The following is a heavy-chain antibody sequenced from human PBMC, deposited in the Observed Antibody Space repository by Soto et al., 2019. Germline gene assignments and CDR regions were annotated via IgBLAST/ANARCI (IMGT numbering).Heavy chain of an antibody. CDR1: GGSFSGYY. CDR2: INHSGST. CDR3: ARGGITMVRGVIHRYSYGPRNFDY. D-gene: IGHD3-10*01. Sequence: PSETLSLTCAVYGGSFSGYYWSWIRQPPGKGLEWIGEINHSGSTNYNPSLKSRVTISVDTSKNQFSLKLSSVTAADTAVYYCARGGITMVRGVIHRYSYGPRNFDYWGQRTLVTVSS. J-gene: IGHJ4*02. V-gene: IGHV4-34*01.